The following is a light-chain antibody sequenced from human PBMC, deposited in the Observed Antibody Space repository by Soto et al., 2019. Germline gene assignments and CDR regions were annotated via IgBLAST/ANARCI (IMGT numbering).Light chain of an antibody. V-gene: IGKV3-20*01. Sequence: EIVLTQSTGTLSLSPGERATLSCRASQSVSSSYLAWYQQKPGQAPRLIIYGASSRATGIPDRFSGSGSGTDFTLTISRLEPEDFAVYYCQQYGSSGTFGQGTKVDI. J-gene: IGKJ1*01. CDR1: QSVSSSY. CDR2: GAS. CDR3: QQYGSSGT.